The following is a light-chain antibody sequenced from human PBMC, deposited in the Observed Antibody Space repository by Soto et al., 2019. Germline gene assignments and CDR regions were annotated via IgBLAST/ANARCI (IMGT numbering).Light chain of an antibody. Sequence: EIQKTQYPSSLSPSEGDRVTITCRASQGISNYLAWYQQKPGKVPKLLIYAASTLYGGVPSRFSGSGSGTDFALTITSLQAEDFATYYCQQLRMFPSTFGGGTKVDIK. CDR1: QGISNY. CDR2: AAS. CDR3: QQLRMFPST. J-gene: IGKJ4*01. V-gene: IGKV1-27*01.